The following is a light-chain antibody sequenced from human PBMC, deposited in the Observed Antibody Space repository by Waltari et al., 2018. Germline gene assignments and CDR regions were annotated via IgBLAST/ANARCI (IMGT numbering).Light chain of an antibody. V-gene: IGKV3-20*01. J-gene: IGKJ1*01. CDR1: QSVGRT. CDR3: QKYGTRPAT. CDR2: DAS. Sequence: EIVLTQSPASLSLSPGDKATPPCRARQSVGRTLAWYQQRPGQAPRLLIYDASTRATGIPDRFSGSGSGTDFSLTISRLEPEDFAVYYCQKYGTRPATFGQGTKVEVK.